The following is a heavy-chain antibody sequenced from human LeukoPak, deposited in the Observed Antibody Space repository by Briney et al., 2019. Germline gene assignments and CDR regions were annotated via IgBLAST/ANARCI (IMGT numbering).Heavy chain of an antibody. D-gene: IGHD3-10*01. J-gene: IGHJ6*04. V-gene: IGHV4-38-2*01. CDR3: ASYYASGVSAYNYYGMDV. CDR1: GYSISSGYY. Sequence: RSSETLSLTCAVSGYSISSGYYWGWIRQPPGKGLEWIGSMSHNRGTYCNPSLKSRVTISMDTSKNQFSLRLSSVTAADTAVYYCASYYASGVSAYNYYGMDVWGKGTTVTISS. CDR2: MSHNRGT.